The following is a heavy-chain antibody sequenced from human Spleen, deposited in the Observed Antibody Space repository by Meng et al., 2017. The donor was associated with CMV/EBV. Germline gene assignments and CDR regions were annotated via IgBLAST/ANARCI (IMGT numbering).Heavy chain of an antibody. V-gene: IGHV3-48*03. D-gene: IGHD2-2*01. CDR1: GFTFSSYE. J-gene: IGHJ4*02. CDR3: ARDQRCSTASCYGVDY. Sequence: GGSLRLSCAASGFTFSSYEMNWVRQAPGKGLEWVSYISSSGSTIYYAASVKGRFTISRDNSKNSLYLQMNSLRAEDTAVYYCARDQRCSTASCYGVDYWGQGTLVTVSS. CDR2: ISSSGSTI.